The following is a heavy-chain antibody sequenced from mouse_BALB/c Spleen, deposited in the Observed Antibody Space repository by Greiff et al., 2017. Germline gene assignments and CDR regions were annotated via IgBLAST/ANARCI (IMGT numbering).Heavy chain of an antibody. CDR3: ARCPVYGNYAWFAY. J-gene: IGHJ3*01. CDR2: ISYSGST. CDR1: GYSITSDYA. V-gene: IGHV3-2*02. Sequence: EVHLVESGPGLVKPSQSLSLTCTVTGYSITSDYAWNWIRQFPGNKLEWMGYISYSGSTSYNPSLKSRISITRDTSKNQFFLQLNSVTTEDTATYYCARCPVYGNYAWFAYWGQGTLVTVSA. D-gene: IGHD2-1*01.